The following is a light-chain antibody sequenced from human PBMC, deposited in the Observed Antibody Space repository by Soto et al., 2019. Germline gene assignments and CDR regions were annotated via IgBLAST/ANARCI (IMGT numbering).Light chain of an antibody. CDR3: LQDYNYPRT. V-gene: IGKV1-6*02. CDR1: QGISTE. J-gene: IGKJ1*01. CDR2: AAS. Sequence: AIQMTQSPSSLSASVGDRVTITCRASQGISTELGWYQQRPGEAPKLLIYAASTLQSGVPSRFSGSGSGTDFTLTISSLQPEDFETYYCLQDYNYPRTFGQGTKVEIK.